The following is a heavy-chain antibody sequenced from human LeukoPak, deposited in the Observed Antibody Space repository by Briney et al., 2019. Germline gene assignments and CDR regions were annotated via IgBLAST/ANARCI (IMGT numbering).Heavy chain of an antibody. CDR3: ARVIRGVIIPSYDY. J-gene: IGHJ4*02. CDR1: GYTFTGYY. Sequence: ASVKVSCKASGYTFTGYYMHWVRQAPGQGLEWMGWINPNSGGTNYAQKFQGRVTMTRDTSISTAYMELSRLRSDDTAVYYCARVIRGVIIPSYDYWGQGTLSPSPQ. CDR2: INPNSGGT. D-gene: IGHD3-10*01. V-gene: IGHV1-2*02.